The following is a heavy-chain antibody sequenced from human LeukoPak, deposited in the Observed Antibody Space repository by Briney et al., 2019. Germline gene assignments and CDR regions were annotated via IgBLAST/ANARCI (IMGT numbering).Heavy chain of an antibody. V-gene: IGHV3-53*05. J-gene: IGHJ6*02. CDR2: IYSDGGT. CDR3: ARVRFGPMDV. CDR1: GFTVSNSY. Sequence: GGSLRLSCVASGFTVSNSYMSWVRQAPGKGLEWVSVIYSDGGTFYSDSVKGRFTISRDYSKNTLYLQMNSLRAEDTAVYYCARVRFGPMDVWGQGTTVTVSS. D-gene: IGHD3-3*01.